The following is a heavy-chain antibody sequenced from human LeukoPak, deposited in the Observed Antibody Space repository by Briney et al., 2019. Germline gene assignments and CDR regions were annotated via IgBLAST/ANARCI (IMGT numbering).Heavy chain of an antibody. J-gene: IGHJ4*02. CDR1: GVTLIGYH. CDR3: AISDYMWGFAS. V-gene: IGHV1-2*02. D-gene: IGHD3-16*01. Sequence: ASVKVSCKAFGVTLIGYHMHWVRQAPGRRPEWMGWIDRISGASSPAQKFQGRVTMTRDTSMSTFYMDMSGLTSDDTAISYCAISDYMWGFASWGVGTQVTVSS. CDR2: IDRISGAS.